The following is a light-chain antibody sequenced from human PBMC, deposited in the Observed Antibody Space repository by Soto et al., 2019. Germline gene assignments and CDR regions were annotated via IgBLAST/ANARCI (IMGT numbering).Light chain of an antibody. CDR3: ASADASVGGPA. V-gene: IGLV1-47*01. Sequence: QSVLTQPPSASGTPGQRVTISCSGSNSNIGSKYVYWYQQFPGTPPKLLIYRNNQRPSGVPDRFSASKSGTSASLAISDLRYEEEDDYYCASADASVGGPAFGGGTKVTVL. CDR1: NSNIGSKY. J-gene: IGLJ2*01. CDR2: RNN.